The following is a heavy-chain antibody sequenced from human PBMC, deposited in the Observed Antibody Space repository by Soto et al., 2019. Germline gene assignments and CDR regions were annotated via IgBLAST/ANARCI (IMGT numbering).Heavy chain of an antibody. Sequence: SETLSLTCAFYGKSFSGYIWTWMIQTAGEGLQWIGQINHSGSANYNPSLKSRVTISVHTSNSQFSLELSSVTAADTAVYYCARGLISGSHYSGGWYYFDSWGQGTQVTVS. CDR2: INHSGSA. D-gene: IGHD1-26*01. CDR3: ARGLISGSHYSGGWYYFDS. CDR1: GKSFSGYI. J-gene: IGHJ4*02. V-gene: IGHV4-34*01.